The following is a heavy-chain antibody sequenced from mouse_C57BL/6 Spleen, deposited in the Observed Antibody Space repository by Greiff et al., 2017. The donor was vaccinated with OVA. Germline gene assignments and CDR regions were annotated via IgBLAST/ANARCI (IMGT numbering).Heavy chain of an antibody. D-gene: IGHD3-2*02. CDR1: GYTFTDYY. CDR2: IYPGSGNT. CDR3: ARGAQASVFDY. V-gene: IGHV1-76*01. Sequence: QVQLKQSGAELVRPGASVKLSCKASGYTFTDYYINWVKQRPGQGLEWIAMIYPGSGNTYYNEKFKGKATLTAEKSSSTAYMQLSSLTSEDSAVYFCARGAQASVFDYWGQGTTLTVSS. J-gene: IGHJ2*01.